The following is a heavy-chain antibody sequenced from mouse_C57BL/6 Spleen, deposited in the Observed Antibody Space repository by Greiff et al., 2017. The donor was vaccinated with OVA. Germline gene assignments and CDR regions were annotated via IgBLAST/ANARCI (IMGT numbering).Heavy chain of an antibody. CDR2: IYPGDGDT. CDR3: ARGRYYDYGYAMDY. Sequence: QVQLQQSGPELVKPGASVKISCKASGYAFSSSWMNWVKQRPGKGLEWIGRIYPGDGDTNYNGKFKGKATLTADKSSSTAYMQLSSLTSEDSAVYFCARGRYYDYGYAMDYWGQGTSVTVSS. CDR1: GYAFSSSW. J-gene: IGHJ4*01. D-gene: IGHD2-4*01. V-gene: IGHV1-82*01.